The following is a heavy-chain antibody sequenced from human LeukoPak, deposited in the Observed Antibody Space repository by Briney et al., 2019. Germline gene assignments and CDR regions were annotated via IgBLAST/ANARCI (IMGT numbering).Heavy chain of an antibody. D-gene: IGHD4-11*01. V-gene: IGHV3-23*01. J-gene: IGHJ6*03. CDR1: GFTFSSYA. CDR3: AKEGLLTTVTHYYYYYYMDV. CDR2: ISGSGGST. Sequence: GGSLRLSCAASGFTFSSYAMSWVRQAPGKGLEWVSAISGSGGSTYYADSVKGRFTISRDNSKNTLCLQMNSLRAEDTAVYYCAKEGLLTTVTHYYYYYYMDVWGKGTTVTVSS.